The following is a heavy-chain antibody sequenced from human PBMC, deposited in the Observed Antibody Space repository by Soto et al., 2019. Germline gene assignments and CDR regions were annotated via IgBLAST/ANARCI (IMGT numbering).Heavy chain of an antibody. Sequence: QVQLQESGPGLVKPSQTLSLTCTVSGGSISSGGYYWSWIRQHPGKGLEWIGYIYYSGSTYYNPALQGRVTISVDTSKNQFSLKLSSVTAADTAVYYWARSFGVAAAGPFDYWGQGTLVTVSS. CDR2: IYYSGST. D-gene: IGHD6-13*01. CDR3: ARSFGVAAAGPFDY. CDR1: GGSISSGGYY. J-gene: IGHJ4*02. V-gene: IGHV4-31*03.